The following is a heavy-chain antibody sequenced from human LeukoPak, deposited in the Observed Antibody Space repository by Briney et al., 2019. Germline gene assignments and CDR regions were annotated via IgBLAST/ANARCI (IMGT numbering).Heavy chain of an antibody. CDR1: GFTFGRHS. CDR3: ASLHDIVVIPDATIDY. J-gene: IGHJ4*02. CDR2: ISSSSTYI. Sequence: PGGTLRLSCAASGFTFGRHSMNWVRQAPGKGLEWVSCISSSSTYIYYADSVKGRFTISRDNAKNSLYLQMNSLRAEDTAVYYCASLHDIVVIPDATIDYWGQGTLVTVSS. D-gene: IGHD2-2*01. V-gene: IGHV3-21*01.